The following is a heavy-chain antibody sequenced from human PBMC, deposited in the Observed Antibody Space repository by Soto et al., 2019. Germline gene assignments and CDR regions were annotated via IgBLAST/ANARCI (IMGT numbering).Heavy chain of an antibody. V-gene: IGHV1-8*01. CDR1: GYSFTSYD. D-gene: IGHD3-3*01. Sequence: GASVKVSCEASGYSFTSYDINWVRQATGQGLEWMGWMNPNSGNTGYAQKFQGRVTMTRNTSISTAYMELSSLRSEDTAVYYCARGSNYDFWSGYYVLINWFDPWGQGTLVTVSS. CDR3: ARGSNYDFWSGYYVLINWFDP. CDR2: MNPNSGNT. J-gene: IGHJ5*02.